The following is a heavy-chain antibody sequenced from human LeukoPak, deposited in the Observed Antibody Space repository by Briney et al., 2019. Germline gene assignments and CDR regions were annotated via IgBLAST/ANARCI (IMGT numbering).Heavy chain of an antibody. CDR3: AKYRGFGDSYDS. V-gene: IGHV3-30*07. J-gene: IGHJ4*02. CDR1: GFTFSSYA. D-gene: IGHD3-10*01. Sequence: PGRSLRLSCAASGFTFSSYAMHWVRQAPGKGLEWVAVISYDGSNKYYADSVKGRFTISRDNSKNTLYLQMNSLRVEDTAVYYCAKYRGFGDSYDSWGQGTLVTVSS. CDR2: ISYDGSNK.